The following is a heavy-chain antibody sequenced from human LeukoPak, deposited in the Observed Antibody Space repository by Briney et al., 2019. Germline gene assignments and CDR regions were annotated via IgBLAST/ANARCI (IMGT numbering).Heavy chain of an antibody. CDR3: AKDRGYQLLDNWFDP. CDR1: GFTFSSYG. D-gene: IGHD2-2*01. V-gene: IGHV3-30*18. CDR2: ISYDGSNK. J-gene: IGHJ5*02. Sequence: GGSLRLSCAASGFTFSSYGMHWVRQAPGKGLEWVAVISYDGSNKYYADSVKGRFTISRDNSKNTLYLQMNSLRAEDTAVYYCAKDRGYQLLDNWFDPWGQGTLVTVSS.